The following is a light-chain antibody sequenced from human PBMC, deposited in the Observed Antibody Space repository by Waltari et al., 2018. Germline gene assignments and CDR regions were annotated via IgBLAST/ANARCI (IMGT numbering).Light chain of an antibody. CDR3: QKYGTLPAT. Sequence: GVGATLFGRASQSVTRALAWYQQKPGQAPRLLIYDAASRATGIPDRFSGSGYGTDFSLTISRLEPEDCAVYYCQKYGTLPATFGQGTKVEIK. CDR1: QSVTRA. V-gene: IGKV3-20*01. J-gene: IGKJ1*01. CDR2: DAA.